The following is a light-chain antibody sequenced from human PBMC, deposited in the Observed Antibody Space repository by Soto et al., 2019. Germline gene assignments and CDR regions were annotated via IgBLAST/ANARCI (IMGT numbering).Light chain of an antibody. CDR2: EVS. CDR3: SSYTSSSTRV. Sequence: QSVLTQPASVSGSPGQSITISCTGTSRDVGGYNYVSWYQQHPGKAPKLMIYEVSNRPSGVSNRFSGSKSGNTASLTISGLQAEDEADYYCSSYTSSSTRVFGTGTKVIVL. CDR1: SRDVGGYNY. V-gene: IGLV2-14*01. J-gene: IGLJ1*01.